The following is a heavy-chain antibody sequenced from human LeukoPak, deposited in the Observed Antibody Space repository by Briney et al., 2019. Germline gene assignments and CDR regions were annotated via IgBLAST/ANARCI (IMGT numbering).Heavy chain of an antibody. V-gene: IGHV3-21*01. CDR1: GFTFRSYS. Sequence: GGSLRLSCAASGFTFRSYSMNWVRQAPGKGLEWVSSISSSSSYIYYADSVKGRFTISRDNAKNSLYLQMNSLRAEDTAVYYCARDLDYLGQRGEYFQHWGQGTLVTVSS. CDR3: ARDLDYLGQRGEYFQH. J-gene: IGHJ1*01. D-gene: IGHD2/OR15-2a*01. CDR2: ISSSSSYI.